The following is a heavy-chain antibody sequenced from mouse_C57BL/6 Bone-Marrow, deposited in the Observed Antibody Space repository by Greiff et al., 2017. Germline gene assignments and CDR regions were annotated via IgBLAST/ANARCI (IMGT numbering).Heavy chain of an antibody. CDR1: GYSITSGYY. CDR3: AREDSYYYGSSWYFDV. V-gene: IGHV3-6*01. J-gene: IGHJ1*03. CDR2: ISYDGSN. Sequence: VQLKESGPGLVKPSQSLSLTCSVTGYSITSGYYWNWLRQFPGNKLEWMGYISYDGSNNYNPPLKNRISITRDTSKHQFFLKLNSVTTEDTAPYYCAREDSYYYGSSWYFDVWGTGTTVTVSS. D-gene: IGHD1-1*01.